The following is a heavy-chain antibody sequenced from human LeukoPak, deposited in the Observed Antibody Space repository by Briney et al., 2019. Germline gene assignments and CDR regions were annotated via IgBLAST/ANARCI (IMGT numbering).Heavy chain of an antibody. V-gene: IGHV1-2*02. CDR3: ARDTAAAGKVWFDP. Sequence: PGASVKVSCKASGYTFTGYYMHWVRQAPGQGLEWMGWINPNSGGTNYAQKFQGRVTMTRDTSISTAYMELSRLRSDDTAVYYCARDTAAAGKVWFDPWGQGTLVTVSS. J-gene: IGHJ5*02. D-gene: IGHD6-13*01. CDR1: GYTFTGYY. CDR2: INPNSGGT.